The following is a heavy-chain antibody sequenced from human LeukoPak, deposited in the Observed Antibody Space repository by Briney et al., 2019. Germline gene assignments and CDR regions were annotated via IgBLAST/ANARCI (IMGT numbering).Heavy chain of an antibody. CDR1: GASISGSY. D-gene: IGHD3-16*01. J-gene: IGHJ6*02. V-gene: IGHV4-59*01. CDR2: IHYSGRA. Sequence: SETLSPTCTVSGASISGSYWTSVRQPPGQGLELIGQIHYSGRADYNPSLKRRITIPVDTSKNQMSLTLTSVTAADTAIYYCVRFGVDYDMGVWGQGTTVTVSS. CDR3: VRFGVDYDMGV.